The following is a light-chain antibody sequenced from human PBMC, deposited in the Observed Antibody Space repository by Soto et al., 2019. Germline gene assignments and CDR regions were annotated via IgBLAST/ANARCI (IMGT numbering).Light chain of an antibody. CDR1: QSVAKNF. CDR3: QQYANLPLT. V-gene: IGKV3-20*01. CDR2: GAS. J-gene: IGKJ4*01. Sequence: EIVLTQSPGTLSLSPGEGATLSCRASQSVAKNFLAWYQQRPGQAPRLLIYGASSRATGIPDRFSGSGSGTDFTLTISRLEPEDFAVFYCQQYANLPLTFGGGTKVEIK.